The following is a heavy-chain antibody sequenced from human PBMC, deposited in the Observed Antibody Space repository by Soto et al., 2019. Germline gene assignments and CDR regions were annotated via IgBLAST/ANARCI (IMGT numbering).Heavy chain of an antibody. D-gene: IGHD6-19*01. V-gene: IGHV1-3*01. J-gene: IGHJ4*02. Sequence: QVQLVQSRAEVKKPGASVKVSCKASGYTFTNYGIHWVRQGPGQRLEWMGWINAGNGKTKYSQNFQGRVTITRDTSASTAYMELSSLRSEDTAVYYCARDGAVAGNTNFDYWGQGTLVTVSS. CDR3: ARDGAVAGNTNFDY. CDR2: INAGNGKT. CDR1: GYTFTNYG.